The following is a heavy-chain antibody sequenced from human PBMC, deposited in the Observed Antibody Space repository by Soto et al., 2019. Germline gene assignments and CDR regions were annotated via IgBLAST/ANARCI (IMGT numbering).Heavy chain of an antibody. CDR2: ISSSGGRT. Sequence: EVQLLESGGGLVQPGGSVRLSCGTSGFSFVIYGMGWVRQAPGKGLEWVSGISSSGGRTYFADSVRGRFTISRDNSKNTMYLQMDSLRVEDTAVYYCAKVAKPRVVIEYFDYWGQGSLVTVSS. V-gene: IGHV3-23*01. CDR3: AKVAKPRVVIEYFDY. D-gene: IGHD3-3*01. CDR1: GFSFVIYG. J-gene: IGHJ4*02.